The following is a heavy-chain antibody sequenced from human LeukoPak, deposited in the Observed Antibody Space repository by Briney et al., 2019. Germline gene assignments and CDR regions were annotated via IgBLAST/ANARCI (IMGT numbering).Heavy chain of an antibody. V-gene: IGHV3-15*01. CDR2: IKSKTDGGTT. CDR3: TTDLWFGESVDY. D-gene: IGHD3-10*01. J-gene: IGHJ4*02. Sequence: GGSLRLSCAASGFTFSNAWMSWVRQAPGKGLEWVGRIKSKTDGGTTDYAAPVKGRFTISRDDSKNTLYLQMNSLKTEDTAVYYCTTDLWFGESVDYWGQGTLVTVSS. CDR1: GFTFSNAW.